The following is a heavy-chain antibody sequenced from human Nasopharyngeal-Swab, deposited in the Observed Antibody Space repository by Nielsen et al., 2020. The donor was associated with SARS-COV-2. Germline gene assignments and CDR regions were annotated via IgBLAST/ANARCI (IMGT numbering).Heavy chain of an antibody. Sequence: PGKGLEWIGSIYYSGSTYYNPSLKSRVTISVDTSKNKSSLKLSSVTAADTAVYYCASHDYGDYGVVDYWGQGTLVTVSS. J-gene: IGHJ4*02. D-gene: IGHD4-17*01. CDR2: IYYSGST. V-gene: IGHV4-39*01. CDR3: ASHDYGDYGVVDY.